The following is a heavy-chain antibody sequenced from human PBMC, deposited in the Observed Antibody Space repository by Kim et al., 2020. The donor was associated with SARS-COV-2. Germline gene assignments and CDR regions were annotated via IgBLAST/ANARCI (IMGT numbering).Heavy chain of an antibody. Sequence: SETLSLTCAVSGGSISSSNWWSWVRQPPGKGLEWIGEIYHSGSTNYNPSLKSRVTISVDKSKNQFSLKLSSVTAADTAVYYCAREYSSSSKQLDPWGQGTLVTVSS. CDR1: GGSISSSNW. D-gene: IGHD6-13*01. CDR3: AREYSSSSKQLDP. V-gene: IGHV4-4*02. J-gene: IGHJ5*02. CDR2: IYHSGST.